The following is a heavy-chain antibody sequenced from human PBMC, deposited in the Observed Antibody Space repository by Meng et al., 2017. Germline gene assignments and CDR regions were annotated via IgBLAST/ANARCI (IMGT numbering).Heavy chain of an antibody. J-gene: IGHJ3*02. CDR2: FDPEDGET. Sequence: ASVKVSCKVSGYTLTELSMHWVRQAPGKGLEWMGGFDPEDGETIYAQKCQGRVTMTEDTSTDTAYMELSSLRSEDTAVYYCAVSLSRVGAFDIWGQGTMVTVSS. V-gene: IGHV1-24*01. CDR1: GYTLTELS. CDR3: AVSLSRVGAFDI. D-gene: IGHD2/OR15-2a*01.